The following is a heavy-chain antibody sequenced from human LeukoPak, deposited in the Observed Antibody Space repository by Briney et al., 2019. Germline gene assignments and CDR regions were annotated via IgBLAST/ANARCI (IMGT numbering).Heavy chain of an antibody. D-gene: IGHD2-15*01. Sequence: GGSLRLSCTASGFTFSSYCMSWVRQAPGKGLEWVAHIKKDGSEKYYVDSVKGRFTISRDNAKTSLYLQMNSLRAEDTAIYYCAKNGDRGAYCSGGSCYPYYYYYMDVWGKGTTVTISS. CDR2: IKKDGSEK. CDR3: AKNGDRGAYCSGGSCYPYYYYYMDV. J-gene: IGHJ6*03. V-gene: IGHV3-7*03. CDR1: GFTFSSYC.